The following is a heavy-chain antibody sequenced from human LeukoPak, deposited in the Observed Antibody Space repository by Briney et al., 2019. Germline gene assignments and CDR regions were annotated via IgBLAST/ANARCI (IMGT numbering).Heavy chain of an antibody. D-gene: IGHD2-2*02. J-gene: IGHJ3*02. CDR3: ARQKSKDIVVVPAAIDGAFDI. CDR1: GYSFSHYW. CDR2: IYPGDSDT. Sequence: GESLKIPCKASGYSFSHYWIGWVRQIPGKGLEWMGIIYPGDSDTRYSPSFQGQVTISADKSISTAYLQWSSLKASDTAMYYCARQKSKDIVVVPAAIDGAFDIWGQGTMVTVSS. V-gene: IGHV5-51*01.